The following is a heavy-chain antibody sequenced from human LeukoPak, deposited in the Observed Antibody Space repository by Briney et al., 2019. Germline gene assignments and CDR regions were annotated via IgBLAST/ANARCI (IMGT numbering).Heavy chain of an antibody. CDR1: GYTFTGYY. D-gene: IGHD1-26*01. Sequence: ASVKVSCKASGYTFTGYYMHWVRQAPGQGLEWMGWINPNSGGTNYAQKFQGRVTMTRDTSISTAYMELSRLRSDDTAVYYCARNVGATRPTFYYYYMDVWGKGTTVTVSS. CDR3: ARNVGATRPTFYYYYMDV. J-gene: IGHJ6*03. CDR2: INPNSGGT. V-gene: IGHV1-2*02.